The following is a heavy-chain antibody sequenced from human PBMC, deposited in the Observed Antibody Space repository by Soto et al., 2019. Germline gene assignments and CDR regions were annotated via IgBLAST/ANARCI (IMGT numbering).Heavy chain of an antibody. CDR3: AKDHGKGVAARPIYYYGMDV. V-gene: IGHV3-23*01. D-gene: IGHD6-6*01. CDR1: GFTFSSYA. CDR2: ISGSGGST. Sequence: EVQLLESGGGLVQPGGSLRLSCAASGFTFSSYAMSWVRQAPGKGLEWVSAISGSGGSTYYADSVKGRFTISRDNSKNTLYLQMNSLRAEDTAVYYCAKDHGKGVAARPIYYYGMDVWGQGTTVTVSS. J-gene: IGHJ6*02.